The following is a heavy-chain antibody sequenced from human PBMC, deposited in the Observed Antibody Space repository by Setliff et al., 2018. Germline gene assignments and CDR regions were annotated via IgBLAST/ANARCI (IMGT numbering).Heavy chain of an antibody. D-gene: IGHD1-26*01. V-gene: IGHV1-18*01. CDR3: VRSGKFGMRFWFDQ. CDR1: GYTFTSYG. CDR2: VNPYNGDT. J-gene: IGHJ5*02. Sequence: ASVKVSCKSSGYTFTSYGISWVRQAPGQGLEWMGWVNPYNGDTKNAQKFQGRVAMTTDTATATVFMELRSLRSDDTAFYYCVRSGKFGMRFWFDQWGQGTLVTVSS.